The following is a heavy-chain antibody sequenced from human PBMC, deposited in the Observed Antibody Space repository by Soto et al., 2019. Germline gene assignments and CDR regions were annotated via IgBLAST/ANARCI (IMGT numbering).Heavy chain of an antibody. Sequence: SETLSLTCTVSGGSISSYYWSWIRQPPGKGLEWIGYIYYSASISYNPSLRSRVTISVDTSKNQFSLTLNSVTAADTAIYYCARHVRTSYTFYFDYWGPGTLVTVSS. V-gene: IGHV4-59*08. CDR1: GGSISSYY. J-gene: IGHJ4*02. CDR3: ARHVRTSYTFYFDY. CDR2: IYYSASI.